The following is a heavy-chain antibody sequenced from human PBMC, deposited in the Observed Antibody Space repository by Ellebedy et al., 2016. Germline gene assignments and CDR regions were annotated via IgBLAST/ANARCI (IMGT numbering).Heavy chain of an antibody. J-gene: IGHJ4*02. Sequence: GESLKISXAASGFTFSSYGMHWVRQAPGKGLEWVAVISYDGSNKYYADSVKGRFTISRDNSKNTLYLQMNSLRAEDTAVYYCARYDSSGSNDYWGQGSLVTVSS. CDR1: GFTFSSYG. V-gene: IGHV3-30*03. D-gene: IGHD3-22*01. CDR3: ARYDSSGSNDY. CDR2: ISYDGSNK.